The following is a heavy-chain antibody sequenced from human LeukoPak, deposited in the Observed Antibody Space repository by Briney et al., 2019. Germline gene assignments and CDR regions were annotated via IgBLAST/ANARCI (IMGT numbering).Heavy chain of an antibody. CDR3: ARDIRLRVYYYYYYMDV. CDR2: IRYDGSIK. D-gene: IGHD4-17*01. V-gene: IGHV3-30*02. Sequence: GGSLRLSCAASGFTFNSYGMHWVRQAPGKGLEWVAFIRYDGSIKYYADSVKGRFTISRDNSKNTLSLQMNSLRSEDTAVYYCARDIRLRVYYYYYYMDVWGKGTTVTVSS. J-gene: IGHJ6*03. CDR1: GFTFNSYG.